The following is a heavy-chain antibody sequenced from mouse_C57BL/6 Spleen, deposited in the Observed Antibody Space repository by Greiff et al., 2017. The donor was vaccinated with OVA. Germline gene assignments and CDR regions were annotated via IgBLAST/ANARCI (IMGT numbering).Heavy chain of an antibody. J-gene: IGHJ4*01. CDR3: ARGNYAMDY. CDR2: INPNNGGT. CDR1: GYTFTDYN. Sequence: EVHLVESGPELVKPGASVKMSCKASGYTFTDYNMHWVKQSHGKSLEWIGYINPNNGGTSYNQKFKGKATLTVNKSSSTAYMELRSLTSEDSAVYYCARGNYAMDYWGQGTSVTVSS. V-gene: IGHV1-22*01.